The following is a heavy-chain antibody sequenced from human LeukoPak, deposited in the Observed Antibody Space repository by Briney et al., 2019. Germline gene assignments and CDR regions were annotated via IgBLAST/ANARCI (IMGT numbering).Heavy chain of an antibody. CDR3: ARDRFNDFWSGYSDAFDI. CDR2: ISYDGSNK. D-gene: IGHD3-3*01. V-gene: IGHV3-30*03. Sequence: GGSLRLSCAASGFTFSSYAMSWVRQAPGKGLEWVAVISYDGSNKYYADSVKGRFTISRDSSKKTLFLQMNSLRAEDTAVYYCARDRFNDFWSGYSDAFDIWGQGTMVTVSS. J-gene: IGHJ3*02. CDR1: GFTFSSYA.